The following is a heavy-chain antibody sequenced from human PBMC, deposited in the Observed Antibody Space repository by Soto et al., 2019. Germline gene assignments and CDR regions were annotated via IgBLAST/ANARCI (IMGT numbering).Heavy chain of an antibody. J-gene: IGHJ4*02. V-gene: IGHV3-30*18. D-gene: IGHD6-13*01. Sequence: PGGSLRLSCAASGFTFSNAWMSWVRQAPGKGLEWVAVISHDGSDKYYADSMKGRFIISRDNSENTLFLNMNSLKPEDTAVYYCAKENQHLVHDYWGQGTLVTVSS. CDR2: ISHDGSDK. CDR3: AKENQHLVHDY. CDR1: GFTFSNAW.